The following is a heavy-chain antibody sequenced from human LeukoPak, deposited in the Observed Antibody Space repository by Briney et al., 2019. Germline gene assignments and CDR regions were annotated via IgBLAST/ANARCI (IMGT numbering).Heavy chain of an antibody. CDR2: ISHTGSTM. Sequence: GGSLRLSCAASRFTFRNYAMNWVRQAPGKGLEWVSYISHTGSTMSYADSVKGRFTISRDNARNSLYLQMNSLRAEDTAVYYCAIPPLSGTGSSRPLAGMDVWGQGTTVTVSS. CDR1: RFTFRNYA. CDR3: AIPPLSGTGSSRPLAGMDV. V-gene: IGHV3-48*04. J-gene: IGHJ6*02. D-gene: IGHD3-10*01.